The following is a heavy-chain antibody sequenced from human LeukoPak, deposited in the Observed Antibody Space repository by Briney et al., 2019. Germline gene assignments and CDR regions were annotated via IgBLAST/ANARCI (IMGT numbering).Heavy chain of an antibody. D-gene: IGHD3-22*01. CDR1: GYSFTSYW. CDR3: ARHTTHYDSSGYYQYGMDV. CDR2: IYPGDPDT. J-gene: IGHJ6*02. V-gene: IGHV5-51*01. Sequence: PGESLKVSCKGSGYSFTSYWIGWVRQMPGKGLEWMGIIYPGDPDTRYSPSFQGQVTISADKSISTAYLQWSSLKASDTAMYYCARHTTHYDSSGYYQYGMDVWGQGTTVTVSS.